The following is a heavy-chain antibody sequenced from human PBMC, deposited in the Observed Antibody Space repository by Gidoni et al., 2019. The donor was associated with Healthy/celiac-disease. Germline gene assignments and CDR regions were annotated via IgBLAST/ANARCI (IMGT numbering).Heavy chain of an antibody. CDR3: AKGSSPQPSNSRSYFDY. D-gene: IGHD6-19*01. V-gene: IGHV3-23*01. Sequence: EVQLLESGGGLVQPGGSLRLSCAASGFTFSSYAMSWVRQAPGKGLEWVSAISGSGGSTYYADSVKGRFTISRDNSKNTLYLQMNSLRAEDTAVYYCAKGSSPQPSNSRSYFDYWGQGTLVTVSS. CDR2: ISGSGGST. J-gene: IGHJ4*02. CDR1: GFTFSSYA.